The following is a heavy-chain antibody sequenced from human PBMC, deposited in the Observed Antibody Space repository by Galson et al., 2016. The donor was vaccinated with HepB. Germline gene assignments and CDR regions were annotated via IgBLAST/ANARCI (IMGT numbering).Heavy chain of an antibody. J-gene: IGHJ2*01. D-gene: IGHD4-17*01. CDR3: ASETTVTTSNSFWYFDL. CDR1: GFTFSSYA. Sequence: SLRLSCAAAGFTFSSYAMSWVRQAPGKGLEWVSALSGSGGSTYYADSVKGRFTISRDNSKNTMYVQMTNLRAEDTAVYYCASETTVTTSNSFWYFDLWGRGTLVTVSS. V-gene: IGHV3-23*01. CDR2: LSGSGGST.